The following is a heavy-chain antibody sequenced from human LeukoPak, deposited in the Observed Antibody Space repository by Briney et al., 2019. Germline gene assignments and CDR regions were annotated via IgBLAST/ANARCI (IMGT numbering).Heavy chain of an antibody. J-gene: IGHJ4*02. Sequence: GGSLRLSCAASGFTFNSYAMSWVRQAPGKGLEWVSAISGNGGRTHYADSVKGRFTTSRDNSKNTLNLQMHRLRVEDTAVYYCTRVMWDSSGYPIDYWGQGSLVTVSS. D-gene: IGHD3-22*01. CDR3: TRVMWDSSGYPIDY. CDR2: ISGNGGRT. CDR1: GFTFNSYA. V-gene: IGHV3-23*01.